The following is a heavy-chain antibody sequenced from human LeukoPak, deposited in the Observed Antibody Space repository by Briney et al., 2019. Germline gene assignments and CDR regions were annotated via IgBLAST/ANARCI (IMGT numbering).Heavy chain of an antibody. J-gene: IGHJ3*02. CDR1: GFTLSSYE. CDR2: IDYDGGSG. Sequence: GGSLRLSCTVSGFTLSSYEMSWIRQAPGKGLEWVSSIDYDGGSGHYADSVKGRFTISRDNAKNSMYLQMNSLRADDTAVYYCARDHHRRLYDSQARGTFDIWGQGTMVTVSS. CDR3: ARDHHRRLYDSQARGTFDI. V-gene: IGHV3-23*01. D-gene: IGHD3-22*01.